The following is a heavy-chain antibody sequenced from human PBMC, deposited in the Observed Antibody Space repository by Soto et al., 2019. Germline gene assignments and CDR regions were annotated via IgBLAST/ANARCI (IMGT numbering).Heavy chain of an antibody. Sequence: QVQLQESGPGLVKPSETLSLTCTVSGGSISSYYWSWIRQPAGKGLEWIGRIYTSGSTNYNPSLKNRVTMSVDTSKNQSSLKLSSVTAADSAVYYCARSDYGDSQVVWYFELWGRGTLVTVSS. V-gene: IGHV4-4*07. CDR3: ARSDYGDSQVVWYFEL. J-gene: IGHJ2*01. CDR2: IYTSGST. D-gene: IGHD4-17*01. CDR1: GGSISSYY.